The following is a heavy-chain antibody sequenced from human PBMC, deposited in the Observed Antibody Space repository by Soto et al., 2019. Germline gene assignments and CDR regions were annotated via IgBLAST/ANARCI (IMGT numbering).Heavy chain of an antibody. D-gene: IGHD3-10*01. J-gene: IGHJ6*02. Sequence: PGGSLRLSCAASGFTFSSYWMSWARQAPGKGLEWVANIKQDGSEKYYVDSVKGRSTISRDNAKNSLYLQMNSLRAEDTAVYYCARDGALMGRGVRGYYYYGMDVWGQGTTVPVSS. CDR1: GFTFSSYW. CDR3: ARDGALMGRGVRGYYYYGMDV. V-gene: IGHV3-7*03. CDR2: IKQDGSEK.